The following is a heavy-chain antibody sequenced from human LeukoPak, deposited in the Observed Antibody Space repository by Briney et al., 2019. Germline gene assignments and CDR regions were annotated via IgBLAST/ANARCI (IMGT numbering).Heavy chain of an antibody. CDR1: GFTFSSYA. J-gene: IGHJ4*02. D-gene: IGHD6-13*01. CDR2: ISGSGGST. CDR3: AKAPIAALNYYFDY. V-gene: IGHV3-23*01. Sequence: PGXXLRLSCAASGFTFSSYAMSWVRQAPGKGMEWVSAISGSGGSTYYADSVKGRFTISRDNSKNTLYLQMNSLRAEDTAVYYCAKAPIAALNYYFDYWGQGTLVTVSS.